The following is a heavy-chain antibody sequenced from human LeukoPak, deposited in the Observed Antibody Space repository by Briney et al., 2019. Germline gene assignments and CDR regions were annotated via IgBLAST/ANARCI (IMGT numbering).Heavy chain of an antibody. Sequence: GGSLRLSCAASGFSFSSHTINWLRQAPGKGLEWVSSITAGTIYTYYADSVKGRFTISRDNAKNSLYLQMNSLRPEDTAMYYCASQGGLDVWGQGTTVTVSS. CDR2: ITAGTIYT. V-gene: IGHV3-21*01. CDR1: GFSFSSHT. J-gene: IGHJ6*02. CDR3: ASQGGLDV.